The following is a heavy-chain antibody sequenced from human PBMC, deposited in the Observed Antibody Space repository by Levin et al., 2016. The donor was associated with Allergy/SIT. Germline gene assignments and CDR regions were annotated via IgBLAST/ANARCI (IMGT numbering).Heavy chain of an antibody. CDR1: GFTFSSYW. D-gene: IGHD2-15*01. CDR3: ARDYCSGGSCYTRLGY. J-gene: IGHJ4*02. CDR2: ISSSGSTI. V-gene: IGHV3-48*04. Sequence: GGSLRLSCAASGFTFSSYWMSWVRQAPGKGLEWVSYISSSGSTIYYADSVKGRFTISRDNAKNSLYLQMNSLRAEDTAVYYCARDYCSGGSCYTRLGYWGQGTLVTVSS.